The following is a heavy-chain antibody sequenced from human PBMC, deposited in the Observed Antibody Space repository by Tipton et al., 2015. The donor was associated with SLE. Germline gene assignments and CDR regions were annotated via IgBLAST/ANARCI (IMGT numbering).Heavy chain of an antibody. CDR3: VRVHDYGDYRGENWLDP. D-gene: IGHD4-17*01. CDR1: GGSISSSGYY. Sequence: TLSLTCTVSGGSISSSGYYWGWIRQPPGKGLEWIGSIYYTGSTYYNPSLKSRVTISVDTSKNQFSLRLTSVTAADTAVYYCVRVHDYGDYRGENWLDPWGQGTLVTVSS. CDR2: IYYTGST. J-gene: IGHJ5*02. V-gene: IGHV4-39*07.